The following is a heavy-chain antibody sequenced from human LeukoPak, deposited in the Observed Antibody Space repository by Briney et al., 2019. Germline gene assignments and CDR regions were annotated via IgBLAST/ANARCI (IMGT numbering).Heavy chain of an antibody. D-gene: IGHD1-26*01. J-gene: IGHJ4*02. V-gene: IGHV6-1*01. CDR3: ARERLWAFDY. CDR2: TAYRSKWNY. Sequence: SQTLSLTCVISGDSISSTGVAWNWIRQSPSRGLEWLARTAYRSKWNYDYAESVKSRVTINPDTSKNQVSLQLNSMTPEDTAVYYCARERLWAFDYWGQGTLVTVSS. CDR1: GDSISSTGVA.